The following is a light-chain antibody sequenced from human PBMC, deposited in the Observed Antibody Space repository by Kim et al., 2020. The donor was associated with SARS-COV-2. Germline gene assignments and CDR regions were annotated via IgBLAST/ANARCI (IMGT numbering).Light chain of an antibody. Sequence: SPGERATLSCRASQSVSSNLAWYQQKPSQAPKRLIYGASTRATGIPARFSGSGSGTEFTLTISSLQSEDFAVYYCQQYNNWPPWTFGQGTKVEIK. CDR2: GAS. CDR3: QQYNNWPPWT. V-gene: IGKV3-15*01. CDR1: QSVSSN. J-gene: IGKJ1*01.